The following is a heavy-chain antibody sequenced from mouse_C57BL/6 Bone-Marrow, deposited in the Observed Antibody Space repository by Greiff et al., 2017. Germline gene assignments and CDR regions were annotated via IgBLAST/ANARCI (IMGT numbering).Heavy chain of an antibody. J-gene: IGHJ2*01. Sequence: QVQLQQSGAELVRPGTSVKVSCKASGYAFTNYLIEWVKQRPGQGLEWIGVINPGSGGTNYNETFKGKATLTADKSSSTAYMQLSSLTSEDSAVYFCARYYDLDYWGQGTTLTVSS. CDR1: GYAFTNYL. CDR3: ARYYDLDY. V-gene: IGHV1-54*01. D-gene: IGHD2-4*01. CDR2: INPGSGGT.